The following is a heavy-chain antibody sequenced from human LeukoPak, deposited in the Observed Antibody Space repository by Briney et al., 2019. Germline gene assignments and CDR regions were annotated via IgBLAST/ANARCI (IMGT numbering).Heavy chain of an antibody. D-gene: IGHD2-21*02. CDR1: GGTFSSYA. J-gene: IGHJ4*02. CDR3: ARAYCGGDCYPFFDY. V-gene: IGHV1-69*05. Sequence: LVKVSCKASGGTFSSYAISWVRQAPGQGLEWMGRIIPIFGTANYAQKFQGRVTITTDESTSTAYMELSSLRSEDTAVYYCARAYCGGDCYPFFDYWGQGTLVTVSS. CDR2: IIPIFGTA.